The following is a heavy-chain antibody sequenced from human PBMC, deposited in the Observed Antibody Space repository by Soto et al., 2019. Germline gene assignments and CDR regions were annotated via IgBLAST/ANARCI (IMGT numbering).Heavy chain of an antibody. CDR2: IKSRTDGGTT. CDR3: RTEHTSYHRCFGF. J-gene: IGHJ2*01. Sequence: LQTQGKGLEWVGRIKSRTDGGTTDFAAPVKGRFTISRDDSKNTLFLQMNRLKTEGTAVYFCRTEHTSYHRCFGFWG. V-gene: IGHV3-15*01. D-gene: IGHD1-26*01.